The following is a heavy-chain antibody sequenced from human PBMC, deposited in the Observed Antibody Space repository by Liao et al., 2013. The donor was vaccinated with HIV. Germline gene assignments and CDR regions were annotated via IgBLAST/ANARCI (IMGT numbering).Heavy chain of an antibody. CDR2: IYSSGST. V-gene: IGHV4-61*02. J-gene: IGHJ4*01. CDR3: ARDSASDYFDY. Sequence: QVQLQESGPGLVKPSQTLSLTCTVSGGSISSGSYYWSWIRQPAGKGLEWIGRIYSSGSTNYNPSLKSRVTISVDTSKNQFSLKLSSVTAADTAVYYCARDSASDYFDYWGHGTLVTVSS. D-gene: IGHD2-2*01. CDR1: GGSISSGSYY.